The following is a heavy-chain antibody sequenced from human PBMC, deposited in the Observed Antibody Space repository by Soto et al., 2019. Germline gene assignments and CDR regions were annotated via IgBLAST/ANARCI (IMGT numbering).Heavy chain of an antibody. V-gene: IGHV1-18*01. CDR3: ARDWASAGPFDY. D-gene: IGHD6-25*01. CDR1: GYTFTSYG. Sequence: QVQLVQSGAEVKKLGASVKVSCKASGYTFTSYGITWVRQAPGQGLEWMGWISAYNGNTNYAQKLQGRVTMTTDTSTSTAYMELTSLRSDDTAVYDCARDWASAGPFDYWGQRTLVTVSS. CDR2: ISAYNGNT. J-gene: IGHJ4*02.